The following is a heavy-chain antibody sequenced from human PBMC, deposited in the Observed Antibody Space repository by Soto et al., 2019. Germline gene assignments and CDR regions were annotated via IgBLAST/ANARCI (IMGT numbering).Heavy chain of an antibody. CDR2: IFPADSDI. CDR3: AKHNYFGSGSYFYYYRSGR. J-gene: IGHJ6*02. Sequence: GESLKISCKASGYIFSTHWIAWVRHVPGKGLEWMGSIFPADSDIRYNPSFQGQVTISVDKSIDTAYLQWSSLKASDTGTFYCAKHNYFGSGSYFYYYRSGRWGQRTTLTVSS. V-gene: IGHV5-51*01. D-gene: IGHD3-10*01. CDR1: GYIFSTHW.